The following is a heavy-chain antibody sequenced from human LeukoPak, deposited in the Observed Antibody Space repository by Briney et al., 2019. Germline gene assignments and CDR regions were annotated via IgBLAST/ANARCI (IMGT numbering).Heavy chain of an antibody. D-gene: IGHD6-19*01. CDR3: ARQDPGYSSGVDAFDI. J-gene: IGHJ3*02. Sequence: HGESLKISCKGSGYSFTSYWIGWVRRMPGKGLEWMGIIYPGDSDTRYSPSFQGQVTISADKSISTAYLQWSSLKASDTAMYYCARQDPGYSSGVDAFDIWGQGTMVTVSS. CDR2: IYPGDSDT. CDR1: GYSFTSYW. V-gene: IGHV5-51*01.